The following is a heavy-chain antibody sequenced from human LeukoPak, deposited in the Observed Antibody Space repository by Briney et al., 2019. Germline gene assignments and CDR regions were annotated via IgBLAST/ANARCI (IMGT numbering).Heavy chain of an antibody. CDR3: AREEGAGYCSGGSCYSPDY. CDR1: GFTFSSYE. CDR2: ITSGSRYI. V-gene: IGHV3-21*01. D-gene: IGHD2-15*01. J-gene: IGHJ4*02. Sequence: GGSLRLSCAASGFTFSSYEMNWVRQAPGKGLEWVSSITSGSRYIYYGDSVKGRFTISRDNAKNSLFLQMDSLRAEDTAVYYCAREEGAGYCSGGSCYSPDYWGQGTLVTVSS.